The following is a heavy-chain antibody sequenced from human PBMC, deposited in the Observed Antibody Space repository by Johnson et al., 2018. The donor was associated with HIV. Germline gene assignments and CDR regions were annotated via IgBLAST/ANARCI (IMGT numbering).Heavy chain of an antibody. J-gene: IGHJ3*02. CDR3: ATYSSSWLVDAFDI. D-gene: IGHD6-13*01. CDR2: ISYDGSNK. CDR1: GFTFSSYA. V-gene: IGHV3-30*04. Sequence: QVQLVESGGGVVQPGRSLRLSCAASGFTFSSYAMHWVRQAPGKGLEWVAVISYDGSNKYYADSVKGRFTISRDNAKNSLYLQMNSLRAEDTAVYYCATYSSSWLVDAFDIWGQGTMVTVSS.